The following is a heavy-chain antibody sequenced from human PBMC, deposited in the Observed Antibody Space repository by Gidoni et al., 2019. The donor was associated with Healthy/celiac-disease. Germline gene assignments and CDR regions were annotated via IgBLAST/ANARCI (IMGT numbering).Heavy chain of an antibody. V-gene: IGHV4-4*02. CDR3: ATRGWGAYCFDY. D-gene: IGHD3-16*01. CDR2: IYHSGST. J-gene: IGHJ4*02. CDR1: GGSISSSNR. Sequence: QVQLQESGPGLVKPSGTLSLTCAVSGGSISSSNRWSWVRQPPGKGLEWIGEIYHSGSTNYNPNYNPPLKSRFTISADKSKNQSSLKLISLTAADTAVYYCATRGWGAYCFDYWGQGTLVTVSS.